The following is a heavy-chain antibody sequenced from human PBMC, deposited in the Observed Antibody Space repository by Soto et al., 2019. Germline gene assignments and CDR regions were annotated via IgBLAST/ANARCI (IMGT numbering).Heavy chain of an antibody. CDR3: AKDSGARPQYFQD. CDR1: GYTFTSYG. V-gene: IGHV1-18*01. Sequence: LLVQSGAEVKTPGASVRVSCKASGYTFTSYGISWVRQAPGQGLEWLAWITPFKGDTHLSQKFQDRVKLTTDTSTSTAYFEMTRLTSDDTAVYYCAKDSGARPQYFQDWRQGTLVTVSS. D-gene: IGHD1-26*01. CDR2: ITPFKGDT. J-gene: IGHJ1*01.